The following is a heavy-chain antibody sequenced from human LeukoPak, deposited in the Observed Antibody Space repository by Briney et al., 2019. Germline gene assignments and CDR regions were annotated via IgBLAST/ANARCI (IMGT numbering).Heavy chain of an antibody. CDR3: ARVGATGSGYYFDY. D-gene: IGHD1-26*01. CDR1: GGSISSYY. CDR2: IYTSGST. J-gene: IGHJ4*02. Sequence: SETLSLTCTVSGGSISSYYWSWIRQPAGKGLEWIGRIYTSGSTNYNPSLKSRVTISVDKSKNQFSLKLSSVAAADTAVYYCARVGATGSGYYFDYWGQGTLVTVSS. V-gene: IGHV4-4*07.